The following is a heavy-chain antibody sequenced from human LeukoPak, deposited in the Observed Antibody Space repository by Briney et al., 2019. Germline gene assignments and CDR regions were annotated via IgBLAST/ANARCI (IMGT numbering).Heavy chain of an antibody. V-gene: IGHV3-48*02. CDR1: AFTFSDYS. J-gene: IGHJ3*01. Sequence: GGSLRLSCAASAFTFSDYSMNWVRQAPGKGLEWISYIDTSSSTMYYADSVMGRFTISRDNAKESLYLQMNSLSDEDTAVYYCAREDDSWGPNNLDLWGQGTMVTVS. CDR3: AREDDSWGPNNLDL. CDR2: IDTSSSTM. D-gene: IGHD7-27*01.